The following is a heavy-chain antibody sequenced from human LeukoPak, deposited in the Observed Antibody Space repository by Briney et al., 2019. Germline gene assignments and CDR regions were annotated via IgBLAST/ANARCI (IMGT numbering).Heavy chain of an antibody. V-gene: IGHV1-2*02. D-gene: IGHD4-17*01. CDR2: INPNSGGT. CDR1: GYSLTVYY. CDR3: ASLYGDYVASDY. Sequence: ASVKVSCKASGYSLTVYYIHWVRKAPGQGLEWMGWINPNSGGTNYAQKFLGRVTMTRDTSISTAYMELSRLRSDDTAVYYCASLYGDYVASDYWGQGTLVTVSS. J-gene: IGHJ4*02.